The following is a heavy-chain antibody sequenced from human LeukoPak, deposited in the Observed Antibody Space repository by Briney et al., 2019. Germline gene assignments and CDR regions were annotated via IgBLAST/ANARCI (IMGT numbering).Heavy chain of an antibody. CDR1: GGSMSSGGYY. CDR2: IYYSGST. V-gene: IGHV4-31*03. D-gene: IGHD3-10*01. CDR3: ARDIVGGSGSGSMDV. Sequence: PSETLSLTCTVSGGSMSSGGYYWSWIRQHPGKGLEWIGYIYYSGSTYYNPSLKSRVTISVDTSKNQFSLNLSSATTADTAVYYCARDIVGGSGSGSMDVWGQGTTVTVSS. J-gene: IGHJ6*02.